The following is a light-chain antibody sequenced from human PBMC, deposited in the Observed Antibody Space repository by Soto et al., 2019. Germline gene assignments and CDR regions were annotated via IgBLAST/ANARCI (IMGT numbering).Light chain of an antibody. Sequence: QSALTQPASVSGSPGQSITISCTGTSSDVGGFNYVSWYQQHPGKAPKLMIFDVSSRPTGVSNRFSGSKSGNTASLTISGLRAEDEADYYCSSSTSSSTLVLFGGGTKLTVL. V-gene: IGLV2-14*01. CDR3: SSSTSSSTLVL. J-gene: IGLJ2*01. CDR2: DVS. CDR1: SSDVGGFNY.